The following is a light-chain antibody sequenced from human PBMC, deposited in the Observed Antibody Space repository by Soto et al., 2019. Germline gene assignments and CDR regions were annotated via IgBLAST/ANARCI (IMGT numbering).Light chain of an antibody. CDR1: QSISGW. CDR3: QQYYSYSPWT. Sequence: DMQMTKSPPTLCASVGDRVTITCRASQSISGWVAWYQQKPGKAPKLLIYDDSTLQSGVPSRFSGSGSGTEFTLTISSLQPDDFASYYCQQYYSYSPWTFGQGTKVEVK. CDR2: DDS. V-gene: IGKV1-5*01. J-gene: IGKJ1*01.